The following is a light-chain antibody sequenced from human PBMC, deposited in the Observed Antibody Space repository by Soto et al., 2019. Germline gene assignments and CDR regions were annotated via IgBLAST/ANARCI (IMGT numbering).Light chain of an antibody. Sequence: DIVMTQSPDSLAVSLGERATINCKSSQSVLHSSNNKNYLAWYQQKPGQPPKLLIYWASTRESGVPDRFSGSGSGTDFTLTISSLQAEDVAVYSCQQYYPSPLTFGGGTKVEIK. CDR3: QQYYPSPLT. CDR2: WAS. CDR1: QSVLHSSNNKNY. J-gene: IGKJ4*01. V-gene: IGKV4-1*01.